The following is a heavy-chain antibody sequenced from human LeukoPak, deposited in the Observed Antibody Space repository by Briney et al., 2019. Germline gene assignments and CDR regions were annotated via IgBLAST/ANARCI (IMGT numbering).Heavy chain of an antibody. CDR2: IYYSGST. CDR1: GGSISSGSYY. V-gene: IGHV4-61*01. CDR3: AAIDRYYYYMDV. Sequence: SETLSLTCTVSGGSISSGSYYWSWIRQPPGKGLEWIGYIYYSGSTNYNPSLKSRVTISVDTSKNQFSLKLSSVTAADTAVYYCAAIDRYYYYMDVWGKGTTVTVSS. D-gene: IGHD2-21*01. J-gene: IGHJ6*03.